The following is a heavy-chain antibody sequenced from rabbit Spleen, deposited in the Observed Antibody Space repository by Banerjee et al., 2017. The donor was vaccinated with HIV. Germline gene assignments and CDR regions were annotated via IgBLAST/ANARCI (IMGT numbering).Heavy chain of an antibody. CDR3: ARGGGL. Sequence: QSLQESGGGLVKPGGSLTLTCKASGFSFSNKAVMCWVRQAPGKGLEWIACINAATAKPVYATWAKGRFTISRTSSTTVTLQMTSLTAADTATYFCARGGGLWGQGTLVTVS. V-gene: IGHV1S40*01. J-gene: IGHJ4*01. CDR2: INAATAKP. CDR1: GFSFSNKAV.